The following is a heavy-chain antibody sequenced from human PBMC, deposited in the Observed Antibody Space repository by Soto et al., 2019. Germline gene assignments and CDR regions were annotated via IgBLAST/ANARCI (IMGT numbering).Heavy chain of an antibody. J-gene: IGHJ6*02. CDR3: ARESDYPRDNKYIGMDV. Sequence: QVQLVESGGGVVQPGSSLTLSCAASAVGLSSYGFHWVRQSPGTGLEWVAFISHDATSEHYIDSVKGRFTISRDNAKNKLYIQMNSLRGEDTAVYYCARESDYPRDNKYIGMDVWGQGTRVTVAS. D-gene: IGHD4-17*01. CDR1: AVGLSSYG. CDR2: ISHDATSE. V-gene: IGHV3-30*03.